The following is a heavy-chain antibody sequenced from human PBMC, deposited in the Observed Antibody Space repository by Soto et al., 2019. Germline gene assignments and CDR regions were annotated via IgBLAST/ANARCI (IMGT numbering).Heavy chain of an antibody. Sequence: EVQLVESGGGLVQPGGSLRLSCAASGFTFSSYWMSWVRQAPGKGLEWVANIKQDGSEKYYVDSVKGRFTISRDNAKNSLYLQMNSLRAEDTAVYYCARDGEVVTAIVWFRRYFDLWGRGTLVTVSS. D-gene: IGHD2-21*02. CDR3: ARDGEVVTAIVWFRRYFDL. CDR1: GFTFSSYW. V-gene: IGHV3-7*04. J-gene: IGHJ2*01. CDR2: IKQDGSEK.